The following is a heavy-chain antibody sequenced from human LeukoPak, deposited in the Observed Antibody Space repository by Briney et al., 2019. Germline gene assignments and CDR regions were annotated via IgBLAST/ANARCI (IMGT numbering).Heavy chain of an antibody. D-gene: IGHD3-3*01. J-gene: IGHJ4*02. CDR3: GTEYYDFWSGYSTGGDYFDY. CDR2: ISGSGGST. V-gene: IGHV3-23*01. Sequence: GGSLRLSCAASGFTFSSYAMSWVRQAPGKGLEWVSAISGSGGSTYYADSVKGRFTISRDNSKNTPYLQMNSLRAEDTAVYYCGTEYYDFWSGYSTGGDYFDYWGQGTLVTVSS. CDR1: GFTFSSYA.